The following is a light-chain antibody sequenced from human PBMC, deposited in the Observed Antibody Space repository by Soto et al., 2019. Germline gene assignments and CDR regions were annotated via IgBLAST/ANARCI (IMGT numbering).Light chain of an antibody. Sequence: EIVLTQSPGTLSLSPWERATLSCGASQSVSSSYLAWYQQKPVQAPRLLIYGASSRATGIPDRFSGSGSGTDFTLTISRLEPEDFAVYYCQQFGRSVTFGHGTRLEIK. V-gene: IGKV3-20*01. CDR3: QQFGRSVT. CDR1: QSVSSSY. CDR2: GAS. J-gene: IGKJ5*01.